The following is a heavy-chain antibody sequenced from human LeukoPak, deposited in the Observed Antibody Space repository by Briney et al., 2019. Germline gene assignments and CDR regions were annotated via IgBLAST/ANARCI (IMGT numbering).Heavy chain of an antibody. CDR2: ISSSSSYL. CDR1: GFPFSSYS. V-gene: IGHV3-21*01. CDR3: ARDSLLLWFGTNYYGMDV. Sequence: PGGSLRLSCAASGFPFSSYSMNWVRQAPGKGLEWVSSISSSSSYLYYADSVKGRFTISRDNAKNSLYLQMNSLRAEDTAVYYCARDSLLLWFGTNYYGMDVWGKGTTVTVSS. J-gene: IGHJ6*04. D-gene: IGHD3-10*01.